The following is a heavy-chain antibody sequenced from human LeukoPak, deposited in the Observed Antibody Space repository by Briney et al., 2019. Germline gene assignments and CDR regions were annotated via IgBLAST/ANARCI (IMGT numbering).Heavy chain of an antibody. J-gene: IGHJ4*02. CDR3: ARNCGGDCHFDY. V-gene: IGHV4-30-4*08. Sequence: PSETLSLTCAVSDGSLSSSSYYWGWIRQPPGKGLEWIGYIYYSGSTYYNPSLKSRVTISVDTSKNQFSLKLSSVTAADTAVYYCARNCGGDCHFDYRGQGTLVTVSS. D-gene: IGHD2-21*02. CDR2: IYYSGST. CDR1: DGSLSSSSYY.